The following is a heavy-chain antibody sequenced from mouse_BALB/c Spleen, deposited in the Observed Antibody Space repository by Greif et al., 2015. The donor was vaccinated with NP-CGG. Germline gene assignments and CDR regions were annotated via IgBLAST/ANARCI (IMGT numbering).Heavy chain of an antibody. D-gene: IGHD2-10*02. J-gene: IGHJ1*03. CDR3: ARGRSILWYFDV. CDR2: INPSTGGT. CDR1: GCSFTGYY. V-gene: IGHV1-42*01. Sequence: KPGTSVKLSCKASGCSFTGYYMNWVKQSPEKSLEWIGEINPSTGGTTYNQKFKAKATLTVDKSSSIAYMQLKSLTSEDSAVYYCARGRSILWYFDVWGTGTTLTVSS.